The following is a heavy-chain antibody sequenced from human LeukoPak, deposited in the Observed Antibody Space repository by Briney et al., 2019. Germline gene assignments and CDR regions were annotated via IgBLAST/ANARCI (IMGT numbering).Heavy chain of an antibody. CDR1: GGSISSGSYY. D-gene: IGHD3-3*01. Sequence: ASQTLSLTCTVSGGSISSGSYYWSWIRQPAGKGLEWIGRIYTSGSTNYNPSLKSRVTISVDTSKNQFSLKLSSVTAADTAVYYCARGPTIFGVVIIFDYWGQGTLVTVSS. V-gene: IGHV4-61*02. J-gene: IGHJ4*02. CDR3: ARGPTIFGVVIIFDY. CDR2: IYTSGST.